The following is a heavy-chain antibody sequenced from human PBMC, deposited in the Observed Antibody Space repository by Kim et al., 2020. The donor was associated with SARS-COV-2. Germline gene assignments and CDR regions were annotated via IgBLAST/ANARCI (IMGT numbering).Heavy chain of an antibody. V-gene: IGHV1-69*01. Sequence: AQKFQGRVTITADESTSTAYMELSSLRSEDTAVYYCARGAALWGAYYFDYWGQGTLVTVSS. D-gene: IGHD2-15*01. J-gene: IGHJ4*02. CDR3: ARGAALWGAYYFDY.